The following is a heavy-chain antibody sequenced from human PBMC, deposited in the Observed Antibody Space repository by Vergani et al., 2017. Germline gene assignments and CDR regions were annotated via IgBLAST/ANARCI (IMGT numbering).Heavy chain of an antibody. CDR2: ISSSSSYI. J-gene: IGHJ4*02. D-gene: IGHD2-15*01. V-gene: IGHV3-21*01. CDR1: GFTFSSYS. Sequence: EVQLVESGGGLVKPGGSLRLSCAASGFTFSSYSMNWVRQAPGKGLEWVSSISSSSSYIYYADSVKGRFTISRDNAKNSLYLQMNSLRAEDTAVYYCAGDVWVPIGVVVVAATPPYYFDYWGQGTLVTVSS. CDR3: AGDVWVPIGVVVVAATPPYYFDY.